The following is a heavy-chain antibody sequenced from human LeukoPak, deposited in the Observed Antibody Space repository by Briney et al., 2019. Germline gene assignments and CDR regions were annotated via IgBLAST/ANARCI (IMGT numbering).Heavy chain of an antibody. V-gene: IGHV3-64*01. CDR2: VSADESGK. J-gene: IGHJ5*02. D-gene: IGHD1-26*01. Sequence: GGSLRLSCVASGFSFDKFGMHWVRQAPGKRLEYVSSVSADESGKYYTKSVRGRFSISRDNSKNTMYLQLGNLRPDDMGIYYCASLDRSEIPWGPGTLVTVSS. CDR1: GFSFDKFG. CDR3: ASLDRSEIP.